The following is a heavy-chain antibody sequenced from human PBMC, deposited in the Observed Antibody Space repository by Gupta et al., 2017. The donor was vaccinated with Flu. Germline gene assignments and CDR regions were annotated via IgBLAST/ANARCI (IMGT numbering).Heavy chain of an antibody. Sequence: EVQLLESGGGLVQPGGSLRLSCAASGFTFSSYAMSWVRQAPGKGLEWVSAISGSGGSTYYADSVKGRFTISRDNSKNTLYLQMNSLRAEDTAVYYCATYYYGSGSENWFDPWGQGTLVTVSS. CDR3: ATYYYGSGSENWFDP. D-gene: IGHD3-10*01. CDR1: GFTFSSYA. V-gene: IGHV3-23*01. CDR2: ISGSGGST. J-gene: IGHJ5*02.